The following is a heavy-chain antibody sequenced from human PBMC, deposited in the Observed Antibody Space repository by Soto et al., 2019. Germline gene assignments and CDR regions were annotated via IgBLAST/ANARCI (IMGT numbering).Heavy chain of an antibody. V-gene: IGHV3-23*01. Sequence: EVQLLESGGGLVQPGGSLRLYCAASGFRLSDSAVSWVRQAPGKGLEWVSSLTVTGDSAFYSDSVKGRFPISRDISKSTLYLQMNSLRAEDTAVYYCAKNGCSYPACYPYYYYVDVWGRGTTVTVSS. CDR2: LTVTGDSA. J-gene: IGHJ6*03. CDR3: AKNGCSYPACYPYYYYVDV. CDR1: GFRLSDSA. D-gene: IGHD2-15*01.